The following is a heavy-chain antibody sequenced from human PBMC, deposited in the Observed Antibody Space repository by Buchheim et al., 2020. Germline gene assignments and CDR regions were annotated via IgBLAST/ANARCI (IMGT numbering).Heavy chain of an antibody. V-gene: IGHV3-48*03. CDR3: VRDRFGPPHSLDH. CDR2: ISSGSSTI. J-gene: IGHJ4*02. Sequence: EVQLVESGGGLVQPGGSLRLSCAASGFSFNTYEMNWVRQAPGKGLEWVSYISSGSSTIYYADPVKGRFTISRDNAKNSLYLQMNSLRAEDMAVYFCVRDRFGPPHSLDHWGQGTL. D-gene: IGHD3-16*01. CDR1: GFSFNTYE.